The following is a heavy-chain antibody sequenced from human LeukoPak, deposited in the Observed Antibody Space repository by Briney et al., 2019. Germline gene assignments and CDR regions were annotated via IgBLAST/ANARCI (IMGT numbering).Heavy chain of an antibody. V-gene: IGHV3-48*04. CDR3: ARDPPLYGDHNYFDY. CDR2: ISSSSGTI. Sequence: GGSLRLSCAASGFTFSSYSMNWVRQAPGKGLDRVSYISSSSGTIYYADSVKGRFTISRDNAKNSLYLQMNSLRAEDSAVYYCARDPPLYGDHNYFDYWGQGTLVTVSS. CDR1: GFTFSSYS. J-gene: IGHJ4*02. D-gene: IGHD4-17*01.